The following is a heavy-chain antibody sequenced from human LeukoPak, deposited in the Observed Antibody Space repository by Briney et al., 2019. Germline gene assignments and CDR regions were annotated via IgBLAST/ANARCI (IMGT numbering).Heavy chain of an antibody. Sequence: GGSLRLSCAASGFAFRTYWMHWVRQAPGKGLVWVSRINGDGSSTNYADSVRGRFTISRDNAKNTLFPQMNSLRVEDTAEHYCARDTSYGMDVWGQGTTVTVSS. V-gene: IGHV3-74*01. CDR3: ARDTSYGMDV. CDR1: GFAFRTYW. CDR2: INGDGSST. J-gene: IGHJ6*02. D-gene: IGHD3-16*01.